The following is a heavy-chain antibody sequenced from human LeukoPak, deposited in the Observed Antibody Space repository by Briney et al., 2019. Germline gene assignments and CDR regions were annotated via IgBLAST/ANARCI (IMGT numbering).Heavy chain of an antibody. Sequence: PSETLSLTCTVSGGSINSFYWTWIRQPAGKGLEWIGRIYSSGSTNFNPSLKSRVTMSVDTSKNHFSLNLSSMTAADTAVYYCTGSLYHCSGGACYREDSLGYWGQGTLVTVTS. CDR2: IYSSGST. CDR1: GGSINSFY. D-gene: IGHD2-15*01. J-gene: IGHJ4*02. CDR3: TGSLYHCSGGACYREDSLGY. V-gene: IGHV4-4*07.